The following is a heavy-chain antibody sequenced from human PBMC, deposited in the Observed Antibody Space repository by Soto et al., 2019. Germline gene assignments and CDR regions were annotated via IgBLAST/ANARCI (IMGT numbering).Heavy chain of an antibody. D-gene: IGHD2-21*01. V-gene: IGHV3-30*03. CDR1: GFTFSTSG. CDR3: AGEIASGY. Sequence: QVQLVESGGGVGQPGTSLRLSCVASGFTFSTSGMHWVRQAPGKGLEWVAVISRDGSVKYYADSVKGRFTISRDTSKNTLYLQMISLRAEDTAVYYCAGEIASGYWGQGTLVTVSS. CDR2: ISRDGSVK. J-gene: IGHJ4*02.